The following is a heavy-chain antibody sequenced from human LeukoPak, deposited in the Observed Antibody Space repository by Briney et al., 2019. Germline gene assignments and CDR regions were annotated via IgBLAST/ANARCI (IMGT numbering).Heavy chain of an antibody. CDR3: ARVNAADAFDI. D-gene: IGHD2-2*01. CDR1: GGSISAYY. Sequence: PSETLSLTCTVSGGSISAYYWSWIRQHPGKGLEWIGYIYYSGSTYYNPSLKSRVTISVDTSKNQFSLKLSSVTAADTAVYYCARVNAADAFDIWGQGTMVTVSS. CDR2: IYYSGST. V-gene: IGHV4-31*03. J-gene: IGHJ3*02.